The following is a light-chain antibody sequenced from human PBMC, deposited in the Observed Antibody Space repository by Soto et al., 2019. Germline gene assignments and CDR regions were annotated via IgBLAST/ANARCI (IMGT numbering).Light chain of an antibody. CDR3: LQNYSYPWT. V-gene: IGKV1-17*01. Sequence: DIQMTQSPSSLSASVGDRVTITCRASQGIRIDLGWYQQKPGKAPKRLIYDASNLQSGVPSRFRGSGSGTEFTLTISSLQPEDFETHSCLQNYSYPWTFGQGTKVDIK. J-gene: IGKJ1*01. CDR1: QGIRID. CDR2: DAS.